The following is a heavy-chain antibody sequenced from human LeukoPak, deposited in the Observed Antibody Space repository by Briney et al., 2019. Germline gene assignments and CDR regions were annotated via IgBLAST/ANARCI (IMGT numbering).Heavy chain of an antibody. J-gene: IGHJ4*02. V-gene: IGHV3-30*02. D-gene: IGHD3-10*02. Sequence: GGSLRLSCAASGFTFSSYGMHWLRQAPGKGLEWVAFIRYDGSNKYYADSVKGRFTISRDNFKNTLYLQMNSLRAEDTAVYYCVKDWWIDILVFGELFGYFDYWGQGTLVTVSS. CDR1: GFTFSSYG. CDR3: VKDWWIDILVFGELFGYFDY. CDR2: IRYDGSNK.